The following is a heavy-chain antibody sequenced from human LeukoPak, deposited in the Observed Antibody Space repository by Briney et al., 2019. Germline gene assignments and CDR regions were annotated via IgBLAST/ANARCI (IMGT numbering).Heavy chain of an antibody. V-gene: IGHV3-53*01. J-gene: IGHJ5*02. CDR3: ARDAPQVPAAGVLAS. CDR2: MYSRGDT. CDR1: GFTLSENY. Sequence: VGSLRVSCAASGFTLSENYMSWVRQAPGKGLEWVSVMYSRGDTYYANSVKGRFTFSRDISKNTLYLQMNGLRTEDTAMYYCARDAPQVPAAGVLASWGQGTLVTVSS. D-gene: IGHD6-13*01.